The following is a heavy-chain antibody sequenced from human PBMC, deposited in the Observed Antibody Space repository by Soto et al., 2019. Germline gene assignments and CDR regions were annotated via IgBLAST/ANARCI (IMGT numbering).Heavy chain of an antibody. J-gene: IGHJ6*02. CDR1: GFTFSSYS. V-gene: IGHV3-30*03. CDR3: ARDLYDSSGYYYPNYYYNYGMDV. CDR2: XXXXXXXX. D-gene: IGHD3-22*01. Sequence: GGALRLSCAAXGFTFSSYSIHWVRQAPGKGLEWVXXXXXXXXXXXXXXXXXXXXXXSRDDSKNKLYLRMNSLRAEDTAVYYCARDLYDSSGYYYPNYYYNYGMDVWGQGTTVPVSS.